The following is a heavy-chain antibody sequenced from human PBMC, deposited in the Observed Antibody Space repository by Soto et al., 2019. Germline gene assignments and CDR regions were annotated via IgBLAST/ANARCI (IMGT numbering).Heavy chain of an antibody. CDR3: ARADGYGSGGTRSYGMDV. CDR2: ISYDGSNK. J-gene: IGHJ6*02. CDR1: GFTFSSYA. V-gene: IGHV3-30-3*01. D-gene: IGHD3-10*01. Sequence: QVQLVESGGGVVQPGRSLRLSCAASGFTFSSYAMHWVRQAPGKGLEWVAVISYDGSNKYYADSVKGRFTISRDNSKNRLYLQMNSLRAEDTAVYYCARADGYGSGGTRSYGMDVWGQGTTVTVSS.